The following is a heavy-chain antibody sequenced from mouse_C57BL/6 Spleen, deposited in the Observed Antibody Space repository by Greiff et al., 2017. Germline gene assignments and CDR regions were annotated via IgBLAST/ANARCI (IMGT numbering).Heavy chain of an antibody. J-gene: IGHJ4*01. CDR2: INYDGSST. CDR1: GFTFSDYY. Sequence: EVKLVESEGGLVQPGSSMKLSCTASGFTFSDYYMAWVRQVPEKGLEWVANINYDGSSTYYLDSLKSRFIISRDNAKNILYLQMSSLKSEDTATYYCARGPGTDYAMDYWGQGTSVTVSS. D-gene: IGHD4-1*01. V-gene: IGHV5-16*01. CDR3: ARGPGTDYAMDY.